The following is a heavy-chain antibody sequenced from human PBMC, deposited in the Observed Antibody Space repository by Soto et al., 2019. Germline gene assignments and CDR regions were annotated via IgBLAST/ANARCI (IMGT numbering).Heavy chain of an antibody. CDR3: ARAHYYDSSGYYPNFDY. Sequence: ASVKVSSKASGYTFTIYGISWVRQAPGQGLEWMGWMNPNSGITGYAQKFQGRVTMTRNTSISTAYMELSSLRSEDTAVYYCARAHYYDSSGYYPNFDYWGQGTLVTVSS. V-gene: IGHV1-8*02. D-gene: IGHD3-22*01. CDR1: GYTFTIYG. CDR2: MNPNSGIT. J-gene: IGHJ4*02.